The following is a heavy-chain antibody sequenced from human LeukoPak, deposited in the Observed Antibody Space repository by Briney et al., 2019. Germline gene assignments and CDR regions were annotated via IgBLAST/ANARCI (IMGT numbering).Heavy chain of an antibody. V-gene: IGHV4-39*07. CDR3: ARDNRDFWSGYLHYWYFDL. J-gene: IGHJ2*01. Sequence: PSETLSLTCSVSGGSISRSSSYWGWIRQPPGKGLEWIGNIYYSGSTYYNPSLKSRVTISVDRSKNQFSLKLSSVTAADTAVYYCARDNRDFWSGYLHYWYFDLWGRGTLVTVSS. CDR2: IYYSGST. CDR1: GGSISRSSSY. D-gene: IGHD3-3*01.